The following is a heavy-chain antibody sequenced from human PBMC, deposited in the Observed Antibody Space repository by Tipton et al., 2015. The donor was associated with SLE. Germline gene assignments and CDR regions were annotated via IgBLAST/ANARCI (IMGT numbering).Heavy chain of an antibody. Sequence: TLSLTCTVSGGSISSGSYYWSWIRQPAGKGLEWIGHIYTSGSTNYNPSLKSRVTISADTSKNQFSLKLSSVTAADTAVYYCASAREYSGCFDYWGQGTLVTVSS. CDR3: ASAREYSGCFDY. CDR1: GGSISSGSYY. V-gene: IGHV4-61*09. CDR2: IYTSGST. D-gene: IGHD5-12*01. J-gene: IGHJ4*02.